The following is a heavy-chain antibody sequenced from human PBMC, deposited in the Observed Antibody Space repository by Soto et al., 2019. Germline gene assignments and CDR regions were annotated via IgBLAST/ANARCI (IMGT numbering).Heavy chain of an antibody. V-gene: IGHV3-30*18. Sequence: QVQLVESGGGVVQPGRSLRLSCAASGFTFSSYGMHWVRQAPGKGLEWVAVISYDGSNKYYADSVKGRFTISRDNSKNTLYLQMNSLRAEDTAVYYCAKDGRWYYYDSRMGLHYYGMDVWGQGTTVTVSS. D-gene: IGHD3-22*01. CDR1: GFTFSSYG. CDR3: AKDGRWYYYDSRMGLHYYGMDV. CDR2: ISYDGSNK. J-gene: IGHJ6*02.